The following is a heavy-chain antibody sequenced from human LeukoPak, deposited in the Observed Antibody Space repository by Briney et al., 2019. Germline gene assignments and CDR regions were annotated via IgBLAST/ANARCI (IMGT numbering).Heavy chain of an antibody. Sequence: GSLRLSWSASGIIFSSYSMNWVRQAPGEGLEWVSYISSSGSTIYYADSVKGRFTISRDNAKNSLYLQMNSLRAEDTAVYYCAELGITMIGGVWGKGTTVTISS. J-gene: IGHJ6*04. CDR1: GIIFSSYS. D-gene: IGHD3-10*02. V-gene: IGHV3-48*04. CDR2: ISSSGSTI. CDR3: AELGITMIGGV.